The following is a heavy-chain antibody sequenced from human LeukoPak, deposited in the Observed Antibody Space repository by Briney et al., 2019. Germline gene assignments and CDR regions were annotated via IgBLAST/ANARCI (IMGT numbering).Heavy chain of an antibody. CDR2: ISAYNGNT. J-gene: IGHJ5*02. D-gene: IGHD6-6*01. CDR3: ARGQLVPPNWFDP. CDR1: GYTFTSYY. Sequence: ASVKVSCKASGYTFTSYYMHWVRQAPGQGLEWMGWISAYNGNTNYAQKLQGRVTMTTDTSTSTAYMELRSLRSDDTAVYYCARGQLVPPNWFDPWGQGTLVTVSS. V-gene: IGHV1-18*04.